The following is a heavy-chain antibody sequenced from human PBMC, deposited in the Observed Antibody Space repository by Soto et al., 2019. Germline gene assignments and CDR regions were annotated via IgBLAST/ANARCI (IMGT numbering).Heavy chain of an antibody. CDR3: ARIPSYGSTWEYYFYYYGMDV. CDR1: GFSLNNTRVG. D-gene: IGHD2-15*01. Sequence: QVTLKESGPVLVRPTETLTLTCTVSGFSLNNTRVGVSWIRQPPGKAPGWLAHIFSINEKPYSTPLRTRLTISKDISKGQVVPIMTNLNPLDTATYFCARIPSYGSTWEYYFYYYGMDVWGPGTTVTVSS. CDR2: IFSINEK. J-gene: IGHJ6*02. V-gene: IGHV2-26*01.